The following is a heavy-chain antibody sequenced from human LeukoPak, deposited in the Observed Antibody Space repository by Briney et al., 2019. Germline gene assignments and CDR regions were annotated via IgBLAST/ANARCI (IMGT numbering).Heavy chain of an antibody. J-gene: IGHJ4*02. Sequence: RTGGSLRLSCAASGFTFSSYWMGWVRQAPGKGLEWVANIKQDGSEKYYVDSVKGRSTISRDNAKNSLYLQMNSLRAEDTAVYYCAREGDYYDSLDYWGQGTLVTVSS. CDR1: GFTFSSYW. CDR3: AREGDYYDSLDY. CDR2: IKQDGSEK. D-gene: IGHD3-22*01. V-gene: IGHV3-7*01.